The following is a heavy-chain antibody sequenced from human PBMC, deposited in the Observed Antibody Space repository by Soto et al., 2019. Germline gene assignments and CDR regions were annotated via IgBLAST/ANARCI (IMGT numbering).Heavy chain of an antibody. CDR1: GGSVTSSNW. J-gene: IGHJ4*02. D-gene: IGHD5-18*01. CDR3: ARFFTAIDY. Sequence: QVQLQESGSGLVKPSGTLSLTCAVSGGSVTSSNWWSWVRQPPGEGLEWIGEIYHSGSTNYNPSLKSRFTISVDKTKNQFSLKLTSVTAADTGVYYCARFFTAIDYWGQGTLVTVSS. V-gene: IGHV4-4*02. CDR2: IYHSGST.